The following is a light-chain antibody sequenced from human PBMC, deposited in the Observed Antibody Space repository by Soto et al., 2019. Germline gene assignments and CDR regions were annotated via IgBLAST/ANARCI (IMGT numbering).Light chain of an antibody. V-gene: IGKV1-5*01. Sequence: DIQMTQSPSTLSASVGDRVTITCRASQSISSWLAWYQQKPGQAPKLLIYDASSLESGVPSRFSGSGSGTEFTLTISSLQPDDFATYYCQQYNSYSVTFGQGTKVDIK. CDR2: DAS. CDR1: QSISSW. J-gene: IGKJ1*01. CDR3: QQYNSYSVT.